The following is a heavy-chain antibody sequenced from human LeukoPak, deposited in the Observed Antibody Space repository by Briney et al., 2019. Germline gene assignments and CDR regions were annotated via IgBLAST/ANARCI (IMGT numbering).Heavy chain of an antibody. Sequence: SETLSLTCAVYGGSFSGYYWSWIRQPPGKGLEWIGEINHSGSTNYNPSLKSRVTISVDTSKNQFSLKLSSVTAADTAVYYCARGSYDFWSGYDNWFDPWGQGTLVTVPS. CDR1: GGSFSGYY. D-gene: IGHD3-3*01. CDR2: INHSGST. CDR3: ARGSYDFWSGYDNWFDP. V-gene: IGHV4-34*01. J-gene: IGHJ5*02.